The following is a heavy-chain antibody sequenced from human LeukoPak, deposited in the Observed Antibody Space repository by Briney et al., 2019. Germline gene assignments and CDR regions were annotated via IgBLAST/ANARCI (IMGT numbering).Heavy chain of an antibody. CDR3: ARGGGAASDY. J-gene: IGHJ4*02. D-gene: IGHD6-25*01. V-gene: IGHV3-23*01. CDR2: ISGGGGST. Sequence: GGSLRLSCAASGFTFSSYAMSWVRQVPGKGLEWVSGISGGGGSTYYADSVKGRFTISRDNSENTLYLQMNSLRAEDTAVYYCARGGGAASDYWGQGTLVTVSS. CDR1: GFTFSSYA.